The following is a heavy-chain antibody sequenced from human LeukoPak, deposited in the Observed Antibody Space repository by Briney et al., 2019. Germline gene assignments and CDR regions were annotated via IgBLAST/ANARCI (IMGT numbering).Heavy chain of an antibody. CDR2: IYYSGST. CDR1: GGSISSSSYY. J-gene: IGHJ4*02. Sequence: PSETLSLTCTVSGGSISSSSYYWGWIRQPPGKGLEWIGGIYYSGSTYYNPSLKSRVTISVDTSKNQFSLKLSSVTAADTAVYYCARDRGLRYFDWAHDYWGQGTLVTVSS. V-gene: IGHV4-39*07. CDR3: ARDRGLRYFDWAHDY. D-gene: IGHD3-9*01.